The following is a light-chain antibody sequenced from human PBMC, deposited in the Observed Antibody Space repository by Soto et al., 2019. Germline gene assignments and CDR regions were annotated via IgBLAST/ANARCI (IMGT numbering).Light chain of an antibody. CDR2: VAS. Sequence: EIVLTQSPGTLSLSPGERATLSCRASQSVSSNFLAWYQQKSGQAPRLLIYVASSRATGIPGRFSGSGSGTDFTLTISRLEPEDFAVYYCQQYASSPIPFGQGTRLELK. CDR3: QQYASSPIP. J-gene: IGKJ5*01. V-gene: IGKV3-20*01. CDR1: QSVSSNF.